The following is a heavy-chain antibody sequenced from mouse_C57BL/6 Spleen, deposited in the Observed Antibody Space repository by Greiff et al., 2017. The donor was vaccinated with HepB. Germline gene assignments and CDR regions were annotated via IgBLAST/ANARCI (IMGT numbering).Heavy chain of an antibody. CDR3: ASGSTLVAPY. CDR2: INPYNGGT. D-gene: IGHD1-1*01. V-gene: IGHV1-19*01. Sequence: VQLQQSGPVLVKPGASVKMSCKASGYTFTDYYMNWVKQSHGKSLEWIGVINPYNGGTSYNQKLKGKATLTVDKSSSTAYMELNSLTSEDSAVYYCASGSTLVAPYWGQGTLVTVSA. CDR1: GYTFTDYY. J-gene: IGHJ3*01.